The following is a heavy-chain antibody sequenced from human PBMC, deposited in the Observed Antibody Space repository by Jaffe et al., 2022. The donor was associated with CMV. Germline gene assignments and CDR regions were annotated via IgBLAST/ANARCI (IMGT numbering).Heavy chain of an antibody. V-gene: IGHV1-18*01. J-gene: IGHJ4*02. CDR1: GYTFTRYG. D-gene: IGHD3-22*01. Sequence: QVQLVQSGAEVRKPGASVKVSCKASGYTFTRYGISWVRQAPGQGLEWMGWISTYNGDTKYAQKLQDRVTMTTDTSTNTAYMEVRSLTSDDTAVYYCARDRGLTGGWLYYFDYWGQGTLVTVSS. CDR2: ISTYNGDT. CDR3: ARDRGLTGGWLYYFDY.